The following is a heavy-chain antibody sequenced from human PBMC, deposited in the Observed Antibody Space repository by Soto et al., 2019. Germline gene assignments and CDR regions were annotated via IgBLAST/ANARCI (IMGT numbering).Heavy chain of an antibody. V-gene: IGHV4-59*08. CDR1: GGSISRYY. CDR2: IYYSGST. D-gene: IGHD2-15*01. Sequence: QVQLQESGPGLVKPSETLSLTCTVSGGSISRYYWSWIRQPPGKGLDWIGYIYYSGSTNYNPSLKSRVTISVDTSKNQFSLKLSSVTAADTAVYYCARRWGRNFDYWGQGTLVTVSS. CDR3: ARRWGRNFDY. J-gene: IGHJ4*02.